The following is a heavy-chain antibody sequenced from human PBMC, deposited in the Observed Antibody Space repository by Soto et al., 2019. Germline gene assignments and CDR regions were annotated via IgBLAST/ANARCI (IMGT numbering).Heavy chain of an antibody. D-gene: IGHD4-17*01. Sequence: PGESLKISCKGSGYSFTSYWIGWVRQMPGKGLEWMGIIYPGDSDTRYSPSFQGQVTISADKSISTAYLQWSSLKASDTAMYYCARHSVKRERINTVKHYYYYGMDLRGQGTSVTVSS. J-gene: IGHJ6*02. CDR3: ARHSVKRERINTVKHYYYYGMDL. V-gene: IGHV5-51*01. CDR2: IYPGDSDT. CDR1: GYSFTSYW.